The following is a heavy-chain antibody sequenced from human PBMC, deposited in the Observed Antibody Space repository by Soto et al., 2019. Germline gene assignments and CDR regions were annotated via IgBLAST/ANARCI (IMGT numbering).Heavy chain of an antibody. Sequence: EVQLLESGGDLVQPGESLRLSCGASGFTFVNYAMSWGRLAPGKGLEWVSTISTSGTDTFYADSVKGRFTTSRDNSKNTLYLQMNSLRDEDTAVYYCAKGWGGELPASRWLDPWGQGTLVTVSS. J-gene: IGHJ5*02. D-gene: IGHD2-2*01. CDR3: AKGWGGELPASRWLDP. V-gene: IGHV3-23*01. CDR2: ISTSGTDT. CDR1: GFTFVNYA.